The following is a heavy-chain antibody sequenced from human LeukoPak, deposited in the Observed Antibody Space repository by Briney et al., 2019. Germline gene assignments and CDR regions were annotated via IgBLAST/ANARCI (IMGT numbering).Heavy chain of an antibody. D-gene: IGHD2-15*01. V-gene: IGHV4-4*07. CDR2: IYTSGST. CDR1: GGSISSYY. J-gene: IGHJ5*02. Sequence: SETLSLTCTVSGGSISSYYWSWIRQPAGKGLEWIGRIYTSGSTNYNPSLKSRVTISVDTSKNQFSLKLNSVTAADTALYYCARHRRSSRGVVVITATPGWFDPWGQGTLVTVSS. CDR3: ARHRRSSRGVVVITATPGWFDP.